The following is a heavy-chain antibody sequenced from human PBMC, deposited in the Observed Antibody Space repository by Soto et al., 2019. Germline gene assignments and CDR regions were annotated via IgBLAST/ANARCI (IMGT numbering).Heavy chain of an antibody. V-gene: IGHV1-18*01. Sequence: QVQLVQSGAEVKKPGASVKVSCKASGYSFMRYGISWVRQAPGQGLEWMGGISADDGETNYAKKFQDRVTMTTDTYTTTAYWEMRNLRNADTAVYNCATDPRIHSYSSRGGGLDPWGQGNLVTVSS. J-gene: IGHJ5*02. CDR1: GYSFMRYG. D-gene: IGHD2-2*01. CDR3: ATDPRIHSYSSRGGGLDP. CDR2: ISADDGET.